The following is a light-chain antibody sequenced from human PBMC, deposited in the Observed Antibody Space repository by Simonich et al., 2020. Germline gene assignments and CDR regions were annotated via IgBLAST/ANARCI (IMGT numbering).Light chain of an antibody. V-gene: IGLV3-25*03. Sequence: SYELTQPPSVSVSPVQTARITCSGDALPKQYAYWYQQKPGQAPVLVIYKDSERPSGIHKQFSGSSSVTTVTLTISRVQAEDEADYYCQSADSSGTYVVFGGGTKLTVL. CDR3: QSADSSGTYVV. CDR2: KDS. J-gene: IGLJ2*01. CDR1: ALPKQY.